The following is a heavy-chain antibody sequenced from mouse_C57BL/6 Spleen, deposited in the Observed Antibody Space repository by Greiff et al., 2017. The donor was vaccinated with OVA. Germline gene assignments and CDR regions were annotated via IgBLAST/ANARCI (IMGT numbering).Heavy chain of an antibody. CDR3: ARRYYGSSRYFDV. CDR1: GFTFSSYG. Sequence: EVQRVESGGDLVKPGGSLKLSCAASGFTFSSYGMSWVRQTPDKRLEWVATISSGGSYTYYPDSVKGRFTISRDNAKNTLYLQMSSLKSEDTAMYYCARRYYGSSRYFDVWGTGTTVTVSS. D-gene: IGHD1-1*01. V-gene: IGHV5-6*01. J-gene: IGHJ1*03. CDR2: ISSGGSYT.